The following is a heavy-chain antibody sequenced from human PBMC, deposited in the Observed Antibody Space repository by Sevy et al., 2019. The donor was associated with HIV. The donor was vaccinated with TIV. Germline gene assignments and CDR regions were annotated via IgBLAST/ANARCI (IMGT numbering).Heavy chain of an antibody. CDR2: IHPYNGDT. V-gene: IGHV1-18*01. CDR1: GYTFTSYG. Sequence: ASVKVSCKTSGYTFTSYGISWVRQAPGQGLEWVACIHPYNGDTTFAQSLQGRVSLTTDTSTTTAYMELRSLRSDDTAVYYCARGLSGRQQLVYDHWGQGTLVTVSS. D-gene: IGHD6-19*01. J-gene: IGHJ4*02. CDR3: ARGLSGRQQLVYDH.